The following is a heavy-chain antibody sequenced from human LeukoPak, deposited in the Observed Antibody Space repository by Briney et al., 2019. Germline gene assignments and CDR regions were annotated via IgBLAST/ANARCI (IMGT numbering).Heavy chain of an antibody. J-gene: IGHJ4*02. CDR2: MCYSGST. Sequence: SETLSLTCTVSGGSISSSNYYWGWIRQPPGQGLEWIGSMCYSGSTYYNPSLKSRVTISLDTSKNQFSLMLNSMTAADTAVYYCARDVNYQLLSEFDYWGQGTLVTVSS. CDR3: ARDVNYQLLSEFDY. V-gene: IGHV4-39*07. D-gene: IGHD2-2*01. CDR1: GGSISSSNYY.